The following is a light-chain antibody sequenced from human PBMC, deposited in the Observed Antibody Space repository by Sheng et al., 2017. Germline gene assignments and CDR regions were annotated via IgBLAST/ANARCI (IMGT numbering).Light chain of an antibody. J-gene: IGLJ2*01. CDR3: QAWDKSTETVV. Sequence: SYELSQPPSLTVSVGQTANITCSGEKLGDRYTSWYQQKAGQSPLLVIYQDNRRLRESLERFSGSNSGNDSHLCTTQRDPTALDEAAYYCQAWDKSTETVVFGGRDQVDRP. V-gene: IGLV3-1*01. CDR1: KLGDRY. CDR2: QDN.